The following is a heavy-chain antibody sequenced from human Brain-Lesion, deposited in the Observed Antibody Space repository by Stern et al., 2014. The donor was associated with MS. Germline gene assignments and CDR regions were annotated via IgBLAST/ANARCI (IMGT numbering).Heavy chain of an antibody. CDR2: IYTADSDT. D-gene: IGHD6-19*01. V-gene: IGHV5-51*01. CDR1: GYRVDNYW. J-gene: IGHJ3*02. Sequence: VQLVQSGAEVKKPGESLKISCKGSGYRVDNYWIGWVRQKPGKGLEWMGIIYTADSDTRYSPSLQGQVTISADKSISTVYLQWSSLKASDTAMYYCARTYSSGWYGGHAFDIWGQGTMVTVSS. CDR3: ARTYSSGWYGGHAFDI.